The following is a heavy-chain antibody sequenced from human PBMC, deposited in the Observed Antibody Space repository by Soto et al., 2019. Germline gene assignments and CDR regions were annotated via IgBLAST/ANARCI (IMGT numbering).Heavy chain of an antibody. J-gene: IGHJ5*02. D-gene: IGHD2-15*01. CDR1: GGTISSYT. V-gene: IGHV1-3*01. Sequence: GASVKVSCKASGGTISSYTISWVRQAPGQRLEWMGWINAGNGNTKYSQKFQGRVTITRDTSASTAYMELSSLRSEDTAVYYCARDRLLVSSHRWFDPWGQGTLVTVSS. CDR3: ARDRLLVSSHRWFDP. CDR2: INAGNGNT.